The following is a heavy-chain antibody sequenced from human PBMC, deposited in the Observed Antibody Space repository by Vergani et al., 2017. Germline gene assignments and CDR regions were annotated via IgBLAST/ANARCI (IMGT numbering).Heavy chain of an antibody. CDR2: ISGSSSYV. CDR1: GFSFSSYS. D-gene: IGHD2-2*01. J-gene: IGHJ5*02. V-gene: IGHV3-21*02. Sequence: EVQLVESGGGLVKPGGSLRLSCAASGFSFSSYSMNWVRQAPGKGLEWVASISGSSSYVFYRDSVKGRFTISRDNSKNTLYLQMNSLRAEDTAVYYCAKDLKDCSSTSCYPYNWFDPWGQGTLVTVSS. CDR3: AKDLKDCSSTSCYPYNWFDP.